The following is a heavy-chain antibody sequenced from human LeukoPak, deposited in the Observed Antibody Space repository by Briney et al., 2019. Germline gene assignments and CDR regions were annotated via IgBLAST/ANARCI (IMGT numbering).Heavy chain of an antibody. CDR2: ISYDGSNK. J-gene: IGHJ6*03. CDR3: AKGSKAVLFTRDHYMDV. Sequence: GGSLRLSCEASGFTFSNYAMHWVRQAPGKGLEWVAVISYDGSNKYYADSMKGRFTISRDNSKNTLYLQMNSLRAEDTAVYFCAKGSKAVLFTRDHYMDVWGKGTTVTISS. D-gene: IGHD6-19*01. V-gene: IGHV3-30*04. CDR1: GFTFSNYA.